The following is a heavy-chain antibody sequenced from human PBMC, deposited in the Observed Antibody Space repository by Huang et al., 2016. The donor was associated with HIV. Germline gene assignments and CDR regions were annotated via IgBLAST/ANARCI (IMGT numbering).Heavy chain of an antibody. Sequence: SGFTFGSFGMHWVRQAPGKGLEWVAFIRYDGNNYYDADSVRGRFTISRDNSKDTLYLQMNRLRPDDSAVYYCAKDLTYTFGRHFDYWGRGTLVTVSS. CDR3: AKDLTYTFGRHFDY. V-gene: IGHV3-30*02. J-gene: IGHJ4*02. D-gene: IGHD3-3*01. CDR1: GFTFGSFG. CDR2: IRYDGNNY.